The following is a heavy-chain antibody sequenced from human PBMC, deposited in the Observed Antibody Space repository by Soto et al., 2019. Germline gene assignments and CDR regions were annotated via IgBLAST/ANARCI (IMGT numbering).Heavy chain of an antibody. J-gene: IGHJ6*03. CDR1: GGSISSSSYY. D-gene: IGHD4-4*01. Sequence: SETLSLTCTVSGGSISSSSYYWGWIRQPPGKGLEWIGSIYYSGSTYYNPSLKSRVTISVDTSKNQFSLKLSSVTAADTAVYYCARHSNYYCYMDVWGKGTTVTVS. CDR3: ARHSNYYCYMDV. V-gene: IGHV4-39*01. CDR2: IYYSGST.